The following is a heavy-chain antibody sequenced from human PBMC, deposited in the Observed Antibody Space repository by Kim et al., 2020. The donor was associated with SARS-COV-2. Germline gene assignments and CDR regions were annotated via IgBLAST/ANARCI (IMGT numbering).Heavy chain of an antibody. CDR3: ARGRASCSGGSCYDS. J-gene: IGHJ5*02. CDR2: TYTGGST. CDR1: GFSVSDNY. D-gene: IGHD2-15*01. Sequence: GGSLRLSCAASGFSVSDNYMTWVRRAPGKGLEWVSVTYTGGSTYYAVSVKGRFTVSRDDSKNILWLQMNSLSAEDTAIYYCARGRASCSGGSCYDSWGQG. V-gene: IGHV3-53*01.